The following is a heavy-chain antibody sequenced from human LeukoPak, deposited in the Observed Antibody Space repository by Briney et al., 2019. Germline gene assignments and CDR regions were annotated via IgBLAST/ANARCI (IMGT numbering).Heavy chain of an antibody. J-gene: IGHJ4*02. Sequence: PGGSLRLSCAASGFTFSSYWMHWVRQAPGKGLVWVSRINTDESSTIYARSVKGRFTISRDNAKNTLHLQMKSLRAEDTAVYYCARSPSSSLEFWGQGTLVTVSS. CDR2: INTDESST. D-gene: IGHD1-1*01. V-gene: IGHV3-74*01. CDR3: ARSPSSSLEF. CDR1: GFTFSSYW.